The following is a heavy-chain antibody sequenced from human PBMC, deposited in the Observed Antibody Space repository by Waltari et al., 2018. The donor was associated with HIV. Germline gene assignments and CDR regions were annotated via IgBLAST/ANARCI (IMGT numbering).Heavy chain of an antibody. CDR2: ISYYGDNK. D-gene: IGHD6-19*01. J-gene: IGHJ4*02. V-gene: IGHV3-30*18. Sequence: QVQLVESGGGVVQPGRSLRLSCAASGFTFSSYAMHWVRQAPGKGLWWGAVISYYGDNKYYADSVKGRFTISRDNSKNTLYLQMNSLRAEDTAVYYCAKVASGWSPGYWGQGTLVTVSS. CDR1: GFTFSSYA. CDR3: AKVASGWSPGY.